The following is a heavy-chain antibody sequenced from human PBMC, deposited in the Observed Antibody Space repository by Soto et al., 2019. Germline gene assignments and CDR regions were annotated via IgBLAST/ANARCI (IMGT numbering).Heavy chain of an antibody. CDR3: VRDGTKTLRDWFDP. D-gene: IGHD1-1*01. J-gene: IGHJ5*02. CDR2: IYATGTT. CDR1: GASISGFY. Sequence: QVHLQESGPGLVKPSETLSLTCTVSGASISGFYWSWIRKSAGKGLEWIGRIYATGTTDYNPSLKSRVMMSVYTSKKQFSLKLRSMTAADTAVYYCVRDGTKTLRDWFDPWGQGISVTVSS. V-gene: IGHV4-4*07.